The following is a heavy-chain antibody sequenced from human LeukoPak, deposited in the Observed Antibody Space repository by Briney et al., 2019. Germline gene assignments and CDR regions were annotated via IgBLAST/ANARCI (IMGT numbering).Heavy chain of an antibody. Sequence: PSETLSLTCAVYGGSFSGYYWSWIRQPPGKGREWIGEINHSGSTNYNPSLKSRVTISVDTSKNQFSLKLSSVTAADTAVYYCARGRLFWSGYYDYWGQGTLVTVSS. D-gene: IGHD3-3*01. CDR1: GGSFSGYY. J-gene: IGHJ4*02. CDR3: ARGRLFWSGYYDY. CDR2: INHSGST. V-gene: IGHV4-34*01.